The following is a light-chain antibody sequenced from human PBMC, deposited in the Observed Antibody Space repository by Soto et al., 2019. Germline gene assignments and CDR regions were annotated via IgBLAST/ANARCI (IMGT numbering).Light chain of an antibody. Sequence: QSALTQPASVSGSPGQSITISCTGTSSDVGGYSYVSWYQHHPGKAPKLIIYDVSNRPSGVSIRFSGSKSDNTASLTISGLQPEDEADNHCSSNTISNTRQIVFGTGTKVPVL. CDR1: SSDVGGYSY. CDR3: SSNTISNTRQIV. J-gene: IGLJ1*01. CDR2: DVS. V-gene: IGLV2-14*03.